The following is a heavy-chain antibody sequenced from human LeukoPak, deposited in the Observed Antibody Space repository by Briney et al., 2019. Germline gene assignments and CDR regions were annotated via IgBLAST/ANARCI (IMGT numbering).Heavy chain of an antibody. J-gene: IGHJ4*02. V-gene: IGHV4-59*08. CDR3: ARQTTVTTFYFDY. CDR1: GGSISSYY. CDR2: IYYSGST. Sequence: SETLSLTCTVSGGSISSYYWSWIRQPPGKGLEWIGYIYYSGSTNYNPSLKSRVTISVDTSKNQFSLKLSSVTAADTAVYYCARQTTVTTFYFDYWGLGTLVTVSS. D-gene: IGHD4-17*01.